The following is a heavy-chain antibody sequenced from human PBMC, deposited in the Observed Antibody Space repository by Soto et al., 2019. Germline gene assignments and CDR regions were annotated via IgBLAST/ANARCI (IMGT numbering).Heavy chain of an antibody. CDR3: ARALRRITIFGVVTVTDGMDV. V-gene: IGHV1-18*01. Sequence: ASVKVSCKASGYTFTSYGISWVRQAPGQGLEWMGWISAYNGNTNYAQKLQGRVTMTTDTSTSTAYMELRSLRSDDTAVYYCARALRRITIFGVVTVTDGMDVWGQGTTVTSP. J-gene: IGHJ6*02. CDR1: GYTFTSYG. D-gene: IGHD3-3*01. CDR2: ISAYNGNT.